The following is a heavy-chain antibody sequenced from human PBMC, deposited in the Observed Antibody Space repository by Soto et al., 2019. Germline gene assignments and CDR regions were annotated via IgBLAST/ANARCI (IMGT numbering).Heavy chain of an antibody. CDR3: ASTVYTTMVTWALGN. CDR1: RFIFISYG. D-gene: IGHD5-18*01. CDR2: TSYDGNNK. Sequence: QVQLVESGGGVVQPGRSLILSCAATRFIFISYGMHWVRQAPGKGLEWLAVTSYDGNNKYYGDSVKGRFTISRDESKNTLYLQMNSLSPEDTAVSYCASTVYTTMVTWALGNWGQGTLVTVSS. J-gene: IGHJ1*01. V-gene: IGHV3-30*03.